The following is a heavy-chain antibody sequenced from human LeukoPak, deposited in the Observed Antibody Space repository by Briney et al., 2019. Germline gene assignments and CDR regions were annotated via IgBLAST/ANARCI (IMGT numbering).Heavy chain of an antibody. D-gene: IGHD2-8*02. V-gene: IGHV4-34*01. Sequence: PSETLSLTCAVYGGSFSGYYWSWIRQPPGKGLEWIGEINHSGSTNYNPSLKSRVTISVDTSKNQFSLKLSSVTAADTAVYHCARVVKRLVPFDYWGQGTLVTVSS. J-gene: IGHJ4*02. CDR2: INHSGST. CDR3: ARVVKRLVPFDY. CDR1: GGSFSGYY.